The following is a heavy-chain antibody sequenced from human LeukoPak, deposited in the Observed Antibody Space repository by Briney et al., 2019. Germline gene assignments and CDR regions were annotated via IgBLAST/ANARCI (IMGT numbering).Heavy chain of an antibody. J-gene: IGHJ4*02. CDR3: ASLVGPSPFFDY. Sequence: PSQTLALICTVSGGSLSRGGYYWSWIRQHPGKGLEWIGYIYYSGSTYYNPSLKSRVTISVDTSKNQFSLKLSSVTAADTAVYYCASLVGPSPFFDYWGQGTLVTVSS. CDR2: IYYSGST. D-gene: IGHD2-2*01. V-gene: IGHV4-31*03. CDR1: GGSLSRGGYY.